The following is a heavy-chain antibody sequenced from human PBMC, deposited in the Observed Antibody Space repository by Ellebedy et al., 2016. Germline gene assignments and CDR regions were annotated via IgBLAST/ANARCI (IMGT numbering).Heavy chain of an antibody. Sequence: LRLSXAVYGGSFSSYYWSWIRQHPGKGLEWIGYIYYSGSTYYNPSLKRRVTISVDTSKNPFSLKLSSVTAADTAVYYCARARIPVGQQLDNNWFNPWGQGALVTVSS. J-gene: IGHJ5*02. V-gene: IGHV4-31*11. CDR2: IYYSGST. CDR1: GGSFSSYY. D-gene: IGHD6-13*01. CDR3: ARARIPVGQQLDNNWFNP.